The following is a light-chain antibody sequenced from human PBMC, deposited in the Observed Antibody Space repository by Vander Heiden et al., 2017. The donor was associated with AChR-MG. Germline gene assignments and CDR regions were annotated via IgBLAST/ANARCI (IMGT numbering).Light chain of an antibody. CDR2: GDT. J-gene: IGLJ1*01. V-gene: IGLV1-40*01. CDR3: QSYDNSLSGRYV. CDR1: TANTGAGYD. Sequence: QSVLTQPPPVSGAPGQKVTISCTGNTANTGAGYDVHWYQQLPGNAPQLLIFGDTNRPSGVPGRFSGSKSGTSASLAITGLQAEDEADYYCQSYDNSLSGRYVFGTGTKVTVL.